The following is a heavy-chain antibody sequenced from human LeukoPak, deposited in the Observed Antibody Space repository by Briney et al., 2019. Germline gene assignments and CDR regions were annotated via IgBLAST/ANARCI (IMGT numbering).Heavy chain of an antibody. CDR2: IKQDGSEK. Sequence: PGGSLRLSCAASGFTFRNYGMNWVRQAPGKGLEWVANIKQDGSEKYYVDSVKGRFTISRDNAKNSLYLQMNSLRAEDTALYYCASGGIYYGAAFDFWGQGTLVTVSS. D-gene: IGHD1-26*01. V-gene: IGHV3-7*03. CDR1: GFTFRNYG. J-gene: IGHJ4*02. CDR3: ASGGIYYGAAFDF.